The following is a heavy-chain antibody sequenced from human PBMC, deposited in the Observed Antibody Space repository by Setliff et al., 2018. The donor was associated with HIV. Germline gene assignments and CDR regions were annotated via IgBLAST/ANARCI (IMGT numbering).Heavy chain of an antibody. D-gene: IGHD2-8*01. J-gene: IGHJ5*02. CDR1: GYTFTSYD. V-gene: IGHV1-18*01. Sequence: GASVKVSCKASGYTFTSYDISWVRQAPGQGLEWMGWMSTYNGNTNYAQKVQGRVTMTTDTSTSTAYMELSSLTSEDTAVYYCARMEYDVRGRAPNWFDLWGPGTLVTVSS. CDR2: MSTYNGNT. CDR3: ARMEYDVRGRAPNWFDL.